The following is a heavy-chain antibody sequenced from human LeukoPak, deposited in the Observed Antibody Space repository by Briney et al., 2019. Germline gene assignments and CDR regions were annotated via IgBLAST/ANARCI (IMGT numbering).Heavy chain of an antibody. V-gene: IGHV4-39*02. CDR3: AREMGVVTAHGIDV. Sequence: SETLSLTCIVSGGSISSISSNNYHWGWIRQPPGQGLEWIGSIYYSGSTYYNPSLKSRVTISVDTSKNQFSPKLSSVTAADTALYYCAREMGVVTAHGIDVWGQGTTVTVSS. CDR1: GGSISSISSNNYH. CDR2: IYYSGST. D-gene: IGHD4-23*01. J-gene: IGHJ6*02.